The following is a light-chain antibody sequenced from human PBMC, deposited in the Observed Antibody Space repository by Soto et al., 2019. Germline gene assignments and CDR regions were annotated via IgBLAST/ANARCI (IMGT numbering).Light chain of an antibody. Sequence: EIVLTQSPGTLSLSPGERATLSCRASQSVSTSYLAWYQQKPGQAPRLLIYGASSRATGSPDRFSGSGSGTDFTLTISRLESEDFAVYYCQQYGNSRAFGQGTKVEIK. CDR1: QSVSTSY. CDR2: GAS. CDR3: QQYGNSRA. V-gene: IGKV3-20*01. J-gene: IGKJ1*01.